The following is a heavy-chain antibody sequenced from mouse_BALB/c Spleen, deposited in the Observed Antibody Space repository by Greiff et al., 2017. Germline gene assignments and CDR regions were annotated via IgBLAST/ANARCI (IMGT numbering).Heavy chain of an antibody. CDR3: ARDGIDGSYAMDY. D-gene: IGHD2-3*01. CDR2: IRNKANGYTT. V-gene: IGHV7-3*02. J-gene: IGHJ4*01. Sequence: EVKLVESGGGLVQPGGSLRLSCATSGFTFTDYYMSWVRQPPGKALEWLGFIRNKANGYTTEYSASVKGRFTISRDNSQSILYLQMNTLRAEDSATYYCARDGIDGSYAMDYWGQGTSVTVSS. CDR1: GFTFTDYY.